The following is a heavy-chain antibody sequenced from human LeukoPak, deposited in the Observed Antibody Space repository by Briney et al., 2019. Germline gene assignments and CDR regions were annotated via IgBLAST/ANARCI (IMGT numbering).Heavy chain of an antibody. D-gene: IGHD6-6*01. J-gene: IGHJ4*02. Sequence: PSETLSLTCAVYGGSFSGYYWSWIRQPPGKGLEWIGEINHSGNTNYNPSLKSRVTISVDTSKNQFSLKLSSVTAADTAVYYCARARMITFYSSWRHPFDYWGQGTLVTASS. CDR2: INHSGNT. V-gene: IGHV4-34*01. CDR3: ARARMITFYSSWRHPFDY. CDR1: GGSFSGYY.